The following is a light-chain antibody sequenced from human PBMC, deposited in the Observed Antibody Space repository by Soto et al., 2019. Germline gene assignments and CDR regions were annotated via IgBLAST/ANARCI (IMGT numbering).Light chain of an antibody. CDR3: CSYAGTYTVV. J-gene: IGLJ2*01. CDR1: SSDVGKYNL. Sequence: QSALTQPASVSGSPGQSITISCTGTSSDVGKYNLVSWYQQHPGKAPKLMIYEGSKRPSGISNRFSGSKSGNTASLTISGLQAEDEGDYYCCSYAGTYTVVFGGGTQLTVL. CDR2: EGS. V-gene: IGLV2-23*01.